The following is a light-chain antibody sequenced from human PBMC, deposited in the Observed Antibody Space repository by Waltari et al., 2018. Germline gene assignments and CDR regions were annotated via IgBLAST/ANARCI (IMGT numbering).Light chain of an antibody. J-gene: IGKJ2*01. CDR3: QQYGGSPAYT. Sequence: EIVLTQSPGSLSLSPGDSAPPSFRASQSVTSSYLAWYQQKPGQAPRLLIYGASSRATGIPDRFSGSGSGTDFTLTISRLEPEDCAVYYCQQYGGSPAYTFGQGTKLEIK. V-gene: IGKV3-20*01. CDR1: QSVTSSY. CDR2: GAS.